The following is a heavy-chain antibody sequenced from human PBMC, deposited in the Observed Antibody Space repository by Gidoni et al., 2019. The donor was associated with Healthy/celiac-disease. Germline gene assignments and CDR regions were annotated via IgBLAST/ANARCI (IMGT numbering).Heavy chain of an antibody. V-gene: IGHV3-48*04. Sequence: EVQLVESGGGLVQPGGSLRLSCAASGFTFSSYSMNWVRQAPGKGLEWVSYISSSSSTIYYADSVKGRFTISRDNAKNSLYLQMNSLRAEDTAVYYCARDGPLYYYDSSGYYMDDYWGQGTLVTVSS. CDR2: ISSSSSTI. CDR1: GFTFSSYS. J-gene: IGHJ4*02. CDR3: ARDGPLYYYDSSGYYMDDY. D-gene: IGHD3-22*01.